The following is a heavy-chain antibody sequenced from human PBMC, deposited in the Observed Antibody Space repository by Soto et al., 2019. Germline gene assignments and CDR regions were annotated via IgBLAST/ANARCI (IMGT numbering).Heavy chain of an antibody. CDR2: IRSKAYGGTT. CDR1: GFTFGDYA. V-gene: IGHV3-49*04. D-gene: IGHD6-13*01. J-gene: IGHJ4*02. Sequence: GGSLRLSCTASGFTFGDYAMSWVRQAPGKGLEWVGFIRSKAYGGTTEYAASVKGRFTISRDDSKSIAYLQMNSLKTEDTAVYYCTTVIAAAGTFVDYWGQGTLVTVSS. CDR3: TTVIAAAGTFVDY.